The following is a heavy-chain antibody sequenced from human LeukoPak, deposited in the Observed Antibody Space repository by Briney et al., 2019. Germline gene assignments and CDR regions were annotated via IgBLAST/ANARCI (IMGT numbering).Heavy chain of an antibody. Sequence: SETLSLTCAVYGGSFSGYYWSWIRQPPGKGLEWIGEINHSGSTNYNPSLKSRVTISVDTSKNQFSLKLSSVTAADTAVYYCARYTTAMVLYYFDYWGQGTLVTVSS. CDR3: ARYTTAMVLYYFDY. J-gene: IGHJ4*02. CDR2: INHSGST. D-gene: IGHD5-18*01. V-gene: IGHV4-34*01. CDR1: GGSFSGYY.